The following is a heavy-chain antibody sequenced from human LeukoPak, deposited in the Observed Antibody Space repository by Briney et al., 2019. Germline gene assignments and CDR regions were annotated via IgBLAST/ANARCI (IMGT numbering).Heavy chain of an antibody. J-gene: IGHJ6*03. D-gene: IGHD1-26*01. V-gene: IGHV3-23*01. Sequence: PGGSLRLSCAASGFIFSSNAMSWVRQAPGKGLEWVSALSGSGDSTYYADSVKGRFTVSRDTSKNTLYLQMNSLRGEDTAVYYCARDGYSGSYYRLYYFFMDVWGKGTTVTVSS. CDR2: LSGSGDST. CDR1: GFIFSSNA. CDR3: ARDGYSGSYYRLYYFFMDV.